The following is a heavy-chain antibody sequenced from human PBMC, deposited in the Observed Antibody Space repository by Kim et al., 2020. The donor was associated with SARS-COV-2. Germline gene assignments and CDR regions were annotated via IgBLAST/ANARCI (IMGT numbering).Heavy chain of an antibody. V-gene: IGHV3-33*01. J-gene: IGHJ4*02. CDR2: K. D-gene: IGHD1-26*01. CDR3: ARDWGIVALDY. Sequence: KYYADSVKGRFTISRDNSKNTLYLQMNSLRAEDTAVYYCARDWGIVALDYWGQGTLVTVSS.